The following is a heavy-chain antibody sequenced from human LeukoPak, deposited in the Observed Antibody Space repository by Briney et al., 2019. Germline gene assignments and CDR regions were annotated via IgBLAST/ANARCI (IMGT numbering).Heavy chain of an antibody. CDR1: GGSISSSSYY. Sequence: SETLSLTCTVSGGSISSSSYYWGWIRQPPGKGLEWIGSIYYSGSTYYNPSLKSRVTIPVDTSKNQFSLKLSSVTAADTAVYYCARLGRGYSYDYWGQGTLVTVSS. V-gene: IGHV4-39*01. J-gene: IGHJ4*02. D-gene: IGHD5-18*01. CDR3: ARLGRGYSYDY. CDR2: IYYSGST.